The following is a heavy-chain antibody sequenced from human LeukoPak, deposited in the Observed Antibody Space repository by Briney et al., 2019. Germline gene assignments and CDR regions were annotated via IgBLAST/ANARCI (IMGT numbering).Heavy chain of an antibody. V-gene: IGHV3-23*01. D-gene: IGHD3-10*01. J-gene: IGHJ6*03. Sequence: GGSLRLSCAASGFTFSSYAMSWVRQAPGKGLEWVSGISGSGANTHYADSVKGRFTISRDNAKNSLFLQMNSLRAEDTAVYYCAKDLSRTLPFGELLKTAWAAMDRGPYYYHYMDVWGKGTTVTVSS. CDR2: ISGSGANT. CDR3: AKDLSRTLPFGELLKTAWAAMDRGPYYYHYMDV. CDR1: GFTFSSYA.